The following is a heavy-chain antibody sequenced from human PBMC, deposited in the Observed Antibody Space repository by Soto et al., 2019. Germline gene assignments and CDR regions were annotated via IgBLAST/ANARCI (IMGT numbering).Heavy chain of an antibody. D-gene: IGHD3-16*01. CDR2: IYYSGST. V-gene: IGHV4-31*03. CDR3: ARVAAMAHWGFDY. J-gene: IGHJ4*02. CDR1: GGSFSSGGYY. Sequence: QVQLQESAPGLVKPSPTLSLTCTVSGGSFSSGGYYWSWIRQHPGKGLEWIGYIYYSGSTYSNPSLKSRVTIPVDTSKNQFSMKLSSVTAADTAVYYCARVAAMAHWGFDYWCQGTLVTVSS.